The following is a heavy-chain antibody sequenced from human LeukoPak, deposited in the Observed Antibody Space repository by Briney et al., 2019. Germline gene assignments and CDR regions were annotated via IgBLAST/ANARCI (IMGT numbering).Heavy chain of an antibody. CDR3: ARWGLSSAGYYYMDV. V-gene: IGHV3-33*01. Sequence: GGSLRLSCAASGFTFSSYGMHWVRQAPGKGLEWVAVIWYDGSNKYYADSVKGRFTISRDNSKNTLYLQMNSLRAEDTAVYYCARWGLSSAGYYYMDVWGKGTTVTVSS. CDR1: GFTFSSYG. J-gene: IGHJ6*03. CDR2: IWYDGSNK. D-gene: IGHD2-15*01.